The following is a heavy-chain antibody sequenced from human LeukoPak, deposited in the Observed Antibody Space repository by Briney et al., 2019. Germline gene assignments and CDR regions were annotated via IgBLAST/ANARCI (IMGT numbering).Heavy chain of an antibody. CDR1: GFTFSNAW. V-gene: IGHV3-15*01. Sequence: GGSLRLSCAVSGFTFSNAWMTWVRRAPGKGLEWVGRIKSKTDGGTRDCAAPVKGRFTISGDDSKNTLYLQMNSLKTEDTAVYYCTTTYGRNYDSSGYYLWGQGTLVTVSS. D-gene: IGHD3-22*01. CDR2: IKSKTDGGTR. J-gene: IGHJ5*02. CDR3: TTTYGRNYDSSGYYL.